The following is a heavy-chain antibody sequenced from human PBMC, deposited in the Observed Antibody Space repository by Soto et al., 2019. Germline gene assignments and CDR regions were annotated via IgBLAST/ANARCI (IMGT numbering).Heavy chain of an antibody. Sequence: PGGSLRVSCAASGFNFSSFGMHWVRQAPGKGLEWVALMSYDGSSKYYQDSLKGRFTISRDKSKNTLYLQMSSLRVEYTAVYYCAKDRGWSSADLEYWGQGTLVTVS. CDR3: AKDRGWSSADLEY. J-gene: IGHJ4*02. V-gene: IGHV3-30*18. CDR2: MSYDGSSK. D-gene: IGHD6-19*01. CDR1: GFNFSSFG.